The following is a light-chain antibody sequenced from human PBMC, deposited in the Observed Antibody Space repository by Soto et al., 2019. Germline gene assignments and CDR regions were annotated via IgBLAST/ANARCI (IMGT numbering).Light chain of an antibody. V-gene: IGKV3-15*01. CDR3: QQYNNWPPLT. CDR2: GAS. Sequence: EIVMTQSPATLSVSPGERATLSCRASQSVSSNLTWSQQKPGQAPRLLIYGASTRAPGIPARFSGSGSGTEFNLTISSLQSEDFAVYYCQQYNNWPPLTFGGGTKVEIK. CDR1: QSVSSN. J-gene: IGKJ4*01.